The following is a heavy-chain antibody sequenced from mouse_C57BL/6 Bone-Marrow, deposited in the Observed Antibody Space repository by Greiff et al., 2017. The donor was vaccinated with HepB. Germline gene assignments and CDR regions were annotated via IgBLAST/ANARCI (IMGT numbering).Heavy chain of an antibody. CDR1: GFTFSSYA. V-gene: IGHV5-4*03. Sequence: EVKLMESGGGLVKPGGSLKLSCAASGFTFSSYAMSWVRQTPEKRLEWVATISDGGSYTYYPDNVKGRFTISRDNAKNNLYLQMSHLKSEDTAMYYCARVLLHDYWGQGTTLTVSS. CDR3: ARVLLHDY. CDR2: ISDGGSYT. D-gene: IGHD1-1*01. J-gene: IGHJ2*01.